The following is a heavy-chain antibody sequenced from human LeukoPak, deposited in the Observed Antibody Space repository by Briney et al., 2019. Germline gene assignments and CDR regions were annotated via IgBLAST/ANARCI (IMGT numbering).Heavy chain of an antibody. Sequence: GGSLRLSCAASGFSSSNYWMTWIRQARWKGLEWVATIKGDGSDKRYVDSVKGRFTISRDDVKNSLYLQLNNLRAEDTAIYYCARAQWGYPFDVWGQGTRVTVSS. D-gene: IGHD5-18*01. J-gene: IGHJ3*01. CDR3: ARAQWGYPFDV. CDR1: GFSSSNYW. V-gene: IGHV3-7*03. CDR2: IKGDGSDK.